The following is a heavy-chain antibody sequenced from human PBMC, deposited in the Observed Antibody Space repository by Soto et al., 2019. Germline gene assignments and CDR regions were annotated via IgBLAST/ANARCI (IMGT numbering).Heavy chain of an antibody. V-gene: IGHV3-30-3*01. CDR3: SSDRRSTDGPHY. D-gene: IGHD2-2*01. CDR2: ISYDGSKI. CDR1: GAIFSSYA. J-gene: IGHJ4*02. Sequence: PGGSLRLSCLASGAIFSSYAMHWVRQAPGRGLEWVAVISYDGSKISYADSVKGRFTISRDNSKDTLYLQMNSLRTEDTSVYYCSSDRRSTDGPHYWGQGTLVTVSS.